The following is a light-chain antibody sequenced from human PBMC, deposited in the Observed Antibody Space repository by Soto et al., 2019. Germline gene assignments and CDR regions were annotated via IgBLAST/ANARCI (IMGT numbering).Light chain of an antibody. Sequence: AVQLTQSPSSLSASVGDRVTITCRASQGIRTDLGWYQQSPGKAPKVLIVGASTLQSGVPSRFSGSGSGTDFTLTISSLQPADSATYYCLQDFRYPRTFGQGTKVEIK. CDR2: GAS. CDR3: LQDFRYPRT. J-gene: IGKJ1*01. V-gene: IGKV1-6*01. CDR1: QGIRTD.